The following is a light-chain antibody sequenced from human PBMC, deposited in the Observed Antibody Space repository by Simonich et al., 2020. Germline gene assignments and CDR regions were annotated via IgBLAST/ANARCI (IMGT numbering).Light chain of an antibody. J-gene: IGKJ5*01. CDR2: EGS. CDR1: QSLLHSDGKTY. V-gene: IGKV2D-29*02. CDR3: MQSIQLPIT. Sequence: DIVMTQTPLSLSVTPGQPASISCKSSQSLLHSDGKTYLYWYLQKPGQSPQRLFYEGSNRFSGVPDRFSGSGSGTDFTLKISRVEAEDVGVYYCMQSIQLPITFGQGTRLEIK.